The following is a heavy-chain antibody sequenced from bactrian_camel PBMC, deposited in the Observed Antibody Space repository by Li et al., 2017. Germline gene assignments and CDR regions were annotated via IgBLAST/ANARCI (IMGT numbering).Heavy chain of an antibody. J-gene: IGHJ6*01. CDR3: AKGGSYYNPYGDS. V-gene: IGHV3-2*01. D-gene: IGHD1*01. CDR1: GFTFSNYY. Sequence: HVQLVESGGGLVQPGGSLRLSCAASGFTFSNYYMAWVRQAPGKGLEWVSAIRTDGSNAYYAASVKGRFTISRDNAKNTLYLQLNSMKTEDTAMYYCAKGGSYYNPYGDSRGQGTQVTVS. CDR2: IRTDGSNA.